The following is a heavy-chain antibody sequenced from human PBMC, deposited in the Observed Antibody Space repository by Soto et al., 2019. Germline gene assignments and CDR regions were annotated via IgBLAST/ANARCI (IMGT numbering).Heavy chain of an antibody. Sequence: PVGSMIVSWAAAECNFSSYCMRWVRKTPGKGLEWVAVISYDGSNKYYADSVKGRFTISRDNSKNTLYLQMNSLRAEDTAVYYCAKDKAKLRILYSCMDFWGQGTPVPVSS. J-gene: IGHJ6*02. V-gene: IGHV3-30*18. CDR1: ECNFSSYC. D-gene: IGHD2-15*01. CDR3: AKDKAKLRILYSCMDF. CDR2: ISYDGSNK.